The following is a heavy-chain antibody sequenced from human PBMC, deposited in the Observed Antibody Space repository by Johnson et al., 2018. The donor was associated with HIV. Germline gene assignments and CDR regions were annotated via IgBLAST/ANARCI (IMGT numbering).Heavy chain of an antibody. Sequence: VQLVESGGGLVHPGGSLRLSCAASGFTFSDHDMHWVRQTEGIGLEWVSAIGTIGGSTYYADSVKGRFTISIDNSKNTLYLQMNSLRAEDTAVYYCAKDRGSYYFYAFDICGQGTMVTVSS. D-gene: IGHD1-26*01. J-gene: IGHJ3*02. V-gene: IGHV3-23*04. CDR3: AKDRGSYYFYAFDI. CDR2: IGTIGGST. CDR1: GFTFSDHD.